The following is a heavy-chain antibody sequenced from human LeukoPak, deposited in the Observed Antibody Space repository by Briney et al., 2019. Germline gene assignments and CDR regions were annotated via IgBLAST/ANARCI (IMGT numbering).Heavy chain of an antibody. CDR1: GFTFSSSW. V-gene: IGHV3-74*01. Sequence: GGSLRLSCAGSGFTFSSSWIHWVRQAPGKGLVWVSRMNGDASTIDYAASVKGRFTISRDNAKNTLYLQMNSLSAEDTAVYYCARAGNYYFEYWGQGALVTVSS. CDR2: MNGDASTI. J-gene: IGHJ4*02. D-gene: IGHD1-1*01. CDR3: ARAGNYYFEY.